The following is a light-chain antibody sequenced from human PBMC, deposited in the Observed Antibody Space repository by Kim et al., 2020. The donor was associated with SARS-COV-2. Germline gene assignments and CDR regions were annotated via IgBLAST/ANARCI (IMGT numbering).Light chain of an antibody. CDR2: QDS. V-gene: IGLV3-1*01. CDR1: KLGDKY. CDR3: QAWDSSSYV. Sequence: LSPGQTVSVTCSGDKLGDKYACWYQQKPGQSPVLVIYQDSKRPSGIPERFSGSNSGNTATLTISGTQAMDEADYYCQAWDSSSYVFGTGTKVTVL. J-gene: IGLJ1*01.